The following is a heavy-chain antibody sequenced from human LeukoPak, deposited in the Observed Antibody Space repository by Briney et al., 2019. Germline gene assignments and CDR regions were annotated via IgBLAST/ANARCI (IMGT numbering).Heavy chain of an antibody. D-gene: IGHD3-3*01. CDR3: ARTYYDFWSGYYSHEGNPFDY. CDR2: ISSSSSSI. V-gene: IGHV3-48*01. J-gene: IGHJ4*02. CDR1: GFTFSTYS. Sequence: AGGSLRLSCAASGFTFSTYSINWVRQAPGKGLEWVSDISSSSSSIYYADSVKGRFTISRDNAKNSLYLEMNSLRAEDTAVYYCARTYYDFWSGYYSHEGNPFDYWGQGTLVTVSS.